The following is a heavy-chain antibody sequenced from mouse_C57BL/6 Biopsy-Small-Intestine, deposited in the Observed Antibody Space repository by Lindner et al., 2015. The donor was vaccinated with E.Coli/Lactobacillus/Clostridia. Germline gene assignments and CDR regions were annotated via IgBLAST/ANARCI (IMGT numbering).Heavy chain of an antibody. CDR1: GYAFNGSW. J-gene: IGHJ2*01. CDR2: IYPGDGDT. D-gene: IGHD3-1*01. CDR3: TRGTRLDY. Sequence: VQLQESGPELVKPGASVKISCKASGYAFNGSWMNWVKQRPGKGLEWIGRIYPGDGDTTYNGKFKAKATLTADKSSSTAYMQLSSLTSEDSAVYFCTRGTRLDYWGQGTTLTVSS. V-gene: IGHV1-82*01.